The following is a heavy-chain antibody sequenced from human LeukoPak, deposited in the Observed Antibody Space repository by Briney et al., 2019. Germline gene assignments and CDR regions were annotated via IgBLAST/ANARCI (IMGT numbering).Heavy chain of an antibody. J-gene: IGHJ4*02. Sequence: GGSLRLSCAASGFTFSNFGMHWVRQAPGKGLEWVAVISYDGKNEYYTDSVKGRFTISRDNAKNTVYLQMNSLRAEDTAIYYCAREDDWNYEDYWGQGTLVSVSS. V-gene: IGHV3-30*03. D-gene: IGHD1-7*01. CDR3: AREDDWNYEDY. CDR2: ISYDGKNE. CDR1: GFTFSNFG.